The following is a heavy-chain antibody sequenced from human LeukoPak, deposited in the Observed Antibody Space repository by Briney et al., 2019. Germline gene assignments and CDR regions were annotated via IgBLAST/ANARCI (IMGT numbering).Heavy chain of an antibody. CDR2: ISASGGSI. CDR3: AKGLVPAAIRVVDY. D-gene: IGHD2-2*01. Sequence: GRSLRLSCAASGFTFSSYAMSWVRQAPGKGLEWVSAISASGGSIYYADSVKGRFTISRDNSQNTLYLQVNSLRAEDTAVYYCAKGLVPAAIRVVDYWGQGALVTVSS. V-gene: IGHV3-23*01. J-gene: IGHJ4*02. CDR1: GFTFSSYA.